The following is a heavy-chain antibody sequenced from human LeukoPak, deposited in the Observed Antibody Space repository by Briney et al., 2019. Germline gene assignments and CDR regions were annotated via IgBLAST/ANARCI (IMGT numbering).Heavy chain of an antibody. V-gene: IGHV4-30-2*01. CDR1: GGSISSGPYF. J-gene: IGHJ4*02. D-gene: IGHD6-19*01. CDR2: IYHSGST. Sequence: SQTLSLTCSVSGGSISSGPYFWSWIRQPPGKGLEWIGYIYHSGSTYYNPSLKSRVTISVDRSKNQFSLKLSSVTAADTAVYYCARDRWLGNWGQGTLVTVSS. CDR3: ARDRWLGN.